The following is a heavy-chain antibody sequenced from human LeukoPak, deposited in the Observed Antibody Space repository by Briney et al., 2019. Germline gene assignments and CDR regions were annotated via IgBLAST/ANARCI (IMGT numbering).Heavy chain of an antibody. D-gene: IGHD3-22*01. V-gene: IGHV1-2*02. J-gene: IGHJ1*01. CDR2: INPNCGGT. Sequence: GASVKVFCKASGYTFTSYYLHWVRQAPGQGLEWMGWINPNCGGTNYAQKFQGRVTMTRDTSISTAYMELSRLRSDDTAEYYCARALYYDSSGYYSSSYYYFQHWGQGTLVTVSS. CDR1: GYTFTSYY. CDR3: ARALYYDSSGYYSSSYYYFQH.